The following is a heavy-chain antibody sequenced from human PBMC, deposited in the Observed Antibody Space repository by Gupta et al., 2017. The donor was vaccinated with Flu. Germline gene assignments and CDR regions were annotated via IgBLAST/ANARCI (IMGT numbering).Heavy chain of an antibody. J-gene: IGHJ3*02. CDR2: IIPIFGTA. V-gene: IGHV1-69*01. CDR3: ARALLTGRYDSTRGGAFDI. D-gene: IGHD3-22*01. Sequence: QVQLVQSGAEVKKPGSSVKVSCKASGGTFSSYAISWVRQAPGQGLEWMGGIIPIFGTANYAQKFQGRVTITADESTSTAYMELSSLRSEDTAVYYCARALLTGRYDSTRGGAFDIWGQGTMVTVSS. CDR1: GGTFSSYA.